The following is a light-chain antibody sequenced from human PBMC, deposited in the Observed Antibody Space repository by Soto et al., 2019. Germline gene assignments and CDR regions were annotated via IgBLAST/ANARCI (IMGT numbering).Light chain of an antibody. CDR2: WVS. CDR3: QQYYRTQAT. CDR1: QSVFYSSNNKNY. Sequence: DIVLTQSPDSLAVSLGERATINCKSSQSVFYSSNNKNYLAWYQQKPGQPPKLLIYWVSTRESGVPERFSGRGSGTDFTLTISSLRAEDGPVYHCQQYYRTQATFGGGTKVEIK. J-gene: IGKJ4*01. V-gene: IGKV4-1*01.